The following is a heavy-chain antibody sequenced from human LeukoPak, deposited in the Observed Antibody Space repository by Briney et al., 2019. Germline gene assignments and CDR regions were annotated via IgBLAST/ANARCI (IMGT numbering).Heavy chain of an antibody. D-gene: IGHD3-10*01. CDR3: ARGTMVRGVIRPHFDY. J-gene: IGHJ4*02. Sequence: NPSETLSLTCTVSSDSIYSSNYYWGWIRQPPGKGLEWIGSIYYSGSTNYNPSLKSRVTISVDTSKNQFSLKLSSVTAADTAVYYCARGTMVRGVIRPHFDYWGQGTLVTVSS. V-gene: IGHV4-39*07. CDR2: IYYSGST. CDR1: SDSIYSSNYY.